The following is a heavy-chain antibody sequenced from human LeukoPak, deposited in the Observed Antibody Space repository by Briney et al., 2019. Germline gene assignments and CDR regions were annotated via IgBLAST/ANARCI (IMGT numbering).Heavy chain of an antibody. D-gene: IGHD1-26*01. J-gene: IGHJ4*02. CDR1: GFTFNTYA. V-gene: IGHV3-23*01. Sequence: PGGSLRLSCAASGFTFNTYAMSWVRQAPGKGLEWVSVISISGGTYYADSVKGRFTISRDISKNTVFLQMDSLRVEDTAVYYCTKHGVRGTNRFDYWGQGTLVTASS. CDR3: TKHGVRGTNRFDY. CDR2: ISISGGT.